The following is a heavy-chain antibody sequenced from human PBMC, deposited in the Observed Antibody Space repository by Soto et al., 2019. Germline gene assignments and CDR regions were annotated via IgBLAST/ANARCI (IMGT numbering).Heavy chain of an antibody. J-gene: IGHJ5*02. CDR3: AKGEALVVAATLDP. Sequence: GGSLRLSCAASGFTFSSYAMSWVRQAPGKGLEWVSAISGSGGSTYYADSVKGRFTISRDNSKNTLYLQMNSLRAEDTAVYYCAKGEALVVAATLDPWGQGTLVTVSS. CDR2: ISGSGGST. D-gene: IGHD2-15*01. V-gene: IGHV3-23*01. CDR1: GFTFSSYA.